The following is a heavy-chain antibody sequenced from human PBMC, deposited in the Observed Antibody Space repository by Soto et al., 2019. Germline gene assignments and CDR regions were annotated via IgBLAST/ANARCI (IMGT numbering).Heavy chain of an antibody. CDR3: VKDRWVDY. V-gene: IGHV3-64D*06. D-gene: IGHD1-26*01. CDR2: ISHNGVST. J-gene: IGHJ4*02. Sequence: PGGSLRLSCSVFGFTFSTYAMHWVRQAPGKGLEYVSSISHNGVSTYYADSVKGRFTISRDNSKNTLYLQMSSLRSGDTAVYYCVKDRWVDYWGQGILVTVSS. CDR1: GFTFSTYA.